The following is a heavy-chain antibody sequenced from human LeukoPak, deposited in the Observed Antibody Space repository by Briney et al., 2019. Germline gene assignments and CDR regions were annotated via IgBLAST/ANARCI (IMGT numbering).Heavy chain of an antibody. D-gene: IGHD3-22*01. CDR3: AREGYYDTSGTSRAFDI. V-gene: IGHV3-66*02. CDR2: IYSDDET. Sequence: GGSLRLSCAASGFTVSSNYMSWVRQAPGKGLEWVSLIYSDDETHYPDSVKGRFTISRDNSKNTLYLQMNSLRAEDTAVYYCAREGYYDTSGTSRAFDIWGQGTMVTVSS. CDR1: GFTVSSNY. J-gene: IGHJ3*02.